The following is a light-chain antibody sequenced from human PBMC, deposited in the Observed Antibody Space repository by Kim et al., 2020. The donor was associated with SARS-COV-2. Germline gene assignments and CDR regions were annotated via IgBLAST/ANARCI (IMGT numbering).Light chain of an antibody. J-gene: IGLJ3*02. V-gene: IGLV3-19*01. Sequence: LGQTVRITCQGDSLRTYYASWYQQKPRQAPVLGIYNKNDRPSGIPDQFSGSTSGNTASLTITGAEAEDEADYYCNSRDSSGYHLVFGGGTQLTFL. CDR1: SLRTYY. CDR3: NSRDSSGYHLV. CDR2: NKN.